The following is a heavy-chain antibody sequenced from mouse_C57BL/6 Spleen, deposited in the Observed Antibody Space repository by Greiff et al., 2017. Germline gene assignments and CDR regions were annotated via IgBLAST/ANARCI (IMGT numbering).Heavy chain of an antibody. CDR3: ARGITTVVAPFDY. D-gene: IGHD1-1*01. J-gene: IGHJ2*01. Sequence: VQLQQPGAELVKPGASVKLSCKASGYTFTSYWMHWVKQRPGRGLEWIGRIDPNSGGTKYNEKFKSKATLTVDKPSSTAYMQLSSLTSEDSAVYYWARGITTVVAPFDYWGQGTTLTVSS. V-gene: IGHV1-72*01. CDR1: GYTFTSYW. CDR2: IDPNSGGT.